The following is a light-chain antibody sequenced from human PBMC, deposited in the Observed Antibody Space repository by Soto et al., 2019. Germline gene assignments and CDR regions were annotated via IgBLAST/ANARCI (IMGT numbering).Light chain of an antibody. Sequence: DIQMTQSPSSLSASVGDRVTITCRASRDITYDCAWYQQKPGRPPKRLMYLASRLASGVPSRFSGSGSGTEFTLTITSLQPEDFATYYCLQHNSYPPVFGQGTKLDIK. V-gene: IGKV1-17*01. J-gene: IGKJ2*01. CDR3: LQHNSYPPV. CDR1: RDITYD. CDR2: LAS.